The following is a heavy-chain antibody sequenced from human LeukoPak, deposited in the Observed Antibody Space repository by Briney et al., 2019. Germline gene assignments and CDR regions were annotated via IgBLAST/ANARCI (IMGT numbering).Heavy chain of an antibody. CDR2: INPNSGGT. J-gene: IGHJ3*02. V-gene: IGHV1-2*02. D-gene: IGHD2-2*01. Sequence: ASVKVSCKASGYTFTGYYMHWVRQAPRQGLEWMGWINPNSGGTNYAQKFQGRVTMTRDTSISTAYMELSRLRSDDTAVYYCARARGIFRYCSSTSCPRKAFDIWGQGTMVTVSS. CDR3: ARARGIFRYCSSTSCPRKAFDI. CDR1: GYTFTGYY.